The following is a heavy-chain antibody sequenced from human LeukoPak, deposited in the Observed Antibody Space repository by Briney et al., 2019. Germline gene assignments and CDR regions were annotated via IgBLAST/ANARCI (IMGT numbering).Heavy chain of an antibody. CDR2: IYPGDSDT. D-gene: IGHD2-15*01. V-gene: IGHV5-51*01. J-gene: IGHJ4*02. Sequence: GESLKISCEGSGYTFTSYWIGWVRQMPGKGLEWMGIIYPGDSDTRYSPSFQGQVTISADKSISTAYLQWSSLKASDTAMYYCARGFYCSGGSCFTQAGHWGQGTLVTVSS. CDR3: ARGFYCSGGSCFTQAGH. CDR1: GYTFTSYW.